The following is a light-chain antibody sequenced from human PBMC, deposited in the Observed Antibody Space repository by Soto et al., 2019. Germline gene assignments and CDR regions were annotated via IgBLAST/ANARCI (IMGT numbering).Light chain of an antibody. Sequence: DIQMTQSPSSLSASVGDRVTITCRASQSISSYLNWYQQKPGKAPKLLIYAASSLKSGVPSRFSGSGSGTDFTLTISSLQPEDFATYYCQQSYSTPWTFCQGTKLEIK. CDR2: AAS. J-gene: IGKJ1*01. CDR1: QSISSY. V-gene: IGKV1-39*01. CDR3: QQSYSTPWT.